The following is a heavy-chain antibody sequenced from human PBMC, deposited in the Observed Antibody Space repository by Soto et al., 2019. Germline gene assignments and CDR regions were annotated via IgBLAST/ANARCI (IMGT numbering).Heavy chain of an antibody. J-gene: IGHJ6*02. V-gene: IGHV1-69*13. CDR2: IIPIFGTA. Sequence: ASVKVSCKASGGTFSSYAISWVRQAPGQGLEWMGGIIPIFGTANYAQKFQGRVTITADESTSTAYMELSSLRSEDTAVYYCASWLGYCSSTSCQIYYYGMDVWGQGTTVTVSS. CDR1: GGTFSSYA. CDR3: ASWLGYCSSTSCQIYYYGMDV. D-gene: IGHD2-2*01.